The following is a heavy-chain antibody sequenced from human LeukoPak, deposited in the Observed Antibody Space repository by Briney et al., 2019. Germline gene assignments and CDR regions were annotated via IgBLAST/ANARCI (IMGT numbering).Heavy chain of an antibody. V-gene: IGHV1-2*02. CDR2: INPNSGGT. J-gene: IGHJ5*02. Sequence: GAPVKVSCKASGYTFTGYYMHWVRQPPGQGLEWMGWINPNSGGTNYAQKFQGRVTMTRDTSISTAYMELSRLRSDDTAVYYCARGLRYSSSWYWFDPWGQGTLVTVSS. CDR3: ARGLRYSSSWYWFDP. D-gene: IGHD6-13*01. CDR1: GYTFTGYY.